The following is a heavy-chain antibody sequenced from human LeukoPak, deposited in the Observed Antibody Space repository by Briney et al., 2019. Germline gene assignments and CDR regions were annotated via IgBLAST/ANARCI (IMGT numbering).Heavy chain of an antibody. CDR3: ARDQRRQPGSGRHYDAFDI. Sequence: GGSPRLSCAASGFTVSSNYMSWVRQAPGKGQEGVSVMSSGGRTYYADSLKGRFNNSRDNYKNTLYPQMNSLRAEDTRVYYCARDQRRQPGSGRHYDAFDIWGQGTMVTVSS. D-gene: IGHD1-26*01. J-gene: IGHJ3*02. CDR1: GFTVSSNY. CDR2: MSSGGRT. V-gene: IGHV3-66*02.